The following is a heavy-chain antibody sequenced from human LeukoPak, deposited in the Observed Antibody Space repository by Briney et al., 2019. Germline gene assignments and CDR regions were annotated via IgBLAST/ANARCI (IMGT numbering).Heavy chain of an antibody. CDR3: ARVRSGYYFDY. Sequence: GGSLRLPCAASGFTFSSYWMNWVRQAPGKGLEWVSNIKHDASEKHYVDSVKGGFTISRDNAMNSLYLQMNSPRADDTAVYYCARVRSGYYFDYWGQGTLVTVSS. V-gene: IGHV3-7*03. D-gene: IGHD6-19*01. J-gene: IGHJ4*02. CDR1: GFTFSSYW. CDR2: IKHDASEK.